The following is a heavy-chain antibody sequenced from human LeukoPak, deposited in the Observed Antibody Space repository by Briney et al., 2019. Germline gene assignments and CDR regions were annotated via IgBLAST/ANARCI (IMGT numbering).Heavy chain of an antibody. V-gene: IGHV3-23*01. J-gene: IGHJ4*02. CDR1: GFTFSNYA. Sequence: PGGSLRLSCAGSGFTFSNYAMSWVRQAPGKGLEWVSAISGNGVSTYYTDSVKGRFTISRDNSTNTLLLQMDSLRAEDTAVYYCAKVRFYFDYWGQGALVTVSS. CDR2: ISGNGVST. CDR3: AKVRFYFDY.